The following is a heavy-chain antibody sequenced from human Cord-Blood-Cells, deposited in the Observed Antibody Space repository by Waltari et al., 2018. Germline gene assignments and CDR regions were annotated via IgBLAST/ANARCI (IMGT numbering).Heavy chain of an antibody. D-gene: IGHD1-7*01. V-gene: IGHV4-39*01. CDR2: IYYSGST. Sequence: QLQLQESSPGLVKPSETRSLTCTVPGGSTSSSSYYWGWTCQPPGKGLEWIGSIYYSGSTYHNPSLKRRVTISVDTSKNQFSLKLSSVTAADTAVYYCARHGRPIRGTGTIFDYWGQGTLVTVSS. J-gene: IGHJ4*02. CDR3: ARHGRPIRGTGTIFDY. CDR1: GGSTSSSSYY.